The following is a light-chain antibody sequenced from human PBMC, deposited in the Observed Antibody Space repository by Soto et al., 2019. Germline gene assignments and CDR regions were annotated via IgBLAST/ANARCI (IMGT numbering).Light chain of an antibody. CDR1: QTVERW. Sequence: DIQMTQSPSTLSASVGDRVITTCRASQTVERWMAWYQQKPGKAPKLLISDVSTLERGVPSRFSGSGSATEFTLTISGLQPDDFATYYCQQYKDYVYTFGQGTKVDIK. J-gene: IGKJ2*01. V-gene: IGKV1-5*01. CDR2: DVS. CDR3: QQYKDYVYT.